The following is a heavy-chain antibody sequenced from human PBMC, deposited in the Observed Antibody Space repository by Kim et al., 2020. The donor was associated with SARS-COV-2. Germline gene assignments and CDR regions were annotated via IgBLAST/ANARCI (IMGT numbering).Heavy chain of an antibody. J-gene: IGHJ4*02. Sequence: SETLSLTCAVYGGSFSGYYWSWIRQPPGKGLEWIGEINHSGSTNYNPSLKSRVTISVDTSKNQFSLKLSSVTAADTAVYYCARERESSPAGYSYGRPTYYFDYWGQGTLVTVSS. CDR1: GGSFSGYY. CDR2: INHSGST. V-gene: IGHV4-34*01. CDR3: ARERESSPAGYSYGRPTYYFDY. D-gene: IGHD5-18*01.